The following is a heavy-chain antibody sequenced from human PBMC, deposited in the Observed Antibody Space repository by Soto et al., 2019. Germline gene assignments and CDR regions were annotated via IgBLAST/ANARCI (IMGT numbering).Heavy chain of an antibody. CDR3: ARASPRGRYFDWLIFPLGY. J-gene: IGHJ4*02. CDR2: INWNGRNR. Sequence: PVRPLRLSCAAAGFSLDDYGMSWVRQVTGKGLEWVAGINWNGRNRDYADSVKGRFTNSRDDAKSSLYLQMNSVRPEDTALYYCARASPRGRYFDWLIFPLGYWGQGTLVTVSS. CDR1: GFSLDDYG. V-gene: IGHV3-20*04. D-gene: IGHD3-9*01.